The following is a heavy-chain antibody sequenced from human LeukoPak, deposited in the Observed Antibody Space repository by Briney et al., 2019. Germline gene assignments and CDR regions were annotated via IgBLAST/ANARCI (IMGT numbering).Heavy chain of an antibody. V-gene: IGHV3-21*01. CDR3: ARDYFWSGYYKRRYYYYGMDV. CDR1: GFTFSSYS. J-gene: IGHJ6*02. CDR2: ISSSSSYI. Sequence: GGSLRLSCAASGFTFSSYSMNWVRQAPGKGLEWVSSISSSSSYIYYADSVKGRFTISRDNAKNSLYLQMNSLRAEDTAVYYCARDYFWSGYYKRRYYYYGMDVWGQGTTVTVSS. D-gene: IGHD3-3*01.